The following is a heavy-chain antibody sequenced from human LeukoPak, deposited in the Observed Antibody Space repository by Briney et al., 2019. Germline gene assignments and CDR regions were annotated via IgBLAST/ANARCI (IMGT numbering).Heavy chain of an antibody. D-gene: IGHD3-16*02. CDR1: GGSISSYY. J-gene: IGHJ4*02. CDR3: AREARMITFGGVIAILFDY. CDR2: IYYSGST. V-gene: IGHV4-59*01. Sequence: SETLSLTCTVSGGSISSYYWSWIRQPPGRGLVWIGYIYYSGSTNYNPSLKSRVTISVDTSKNQFSLKLSSVTAADTAVYYCAREARMITFGGVIAILFDYWGQGTLVTVSS.